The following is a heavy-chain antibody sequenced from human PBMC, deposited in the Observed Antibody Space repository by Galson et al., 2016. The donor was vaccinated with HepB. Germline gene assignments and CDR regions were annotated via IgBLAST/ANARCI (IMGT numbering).Heavy chain of an antibody. CDR2: IKSKTDGGTT. CDR3: TTDWSSSRYFNWFDP. V-gene: IGHV3-15*01. J-gene: IGHJ5*02. CDR1: GFTFSNAW. Sequence: SLRLSCAASGFTFSNAWMSWVRQAPGKGLEWVGRIKSKTDGGTTDYAAPVKGRFTISRDDSKNTLYLQMNSLKTEDTAVYYCTTDWSSSRYFNWFDPWGQGTLVTVSS. D-gene: IGHD6-13*01.